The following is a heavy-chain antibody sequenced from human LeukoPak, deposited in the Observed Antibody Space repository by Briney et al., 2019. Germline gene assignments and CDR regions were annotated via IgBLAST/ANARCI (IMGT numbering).Heavy chain of an antibody. Sequence: GGSLRLSCAASGFTFSSYLMHWVRQAPGKGRVWVSRINSDGSSTSYADSVKGRFTISRDNAKNTLYLQMNSLGAEDTAVYYCARVGRRSSPLDYWGQGTLVTVSS. CDR2: INSDGSST. CDR1: GFTFSSYL. CDR3: ARVGRRSSPLDY. V-gene: IGHV3-74*01. D-gene: IGHD2-2*01. J-gene: IGHJ4*02.